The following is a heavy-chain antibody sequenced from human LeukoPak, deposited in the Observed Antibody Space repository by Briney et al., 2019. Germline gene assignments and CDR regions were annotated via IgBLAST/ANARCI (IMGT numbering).Heavy chain of an antibody. V-gene: IGHV3-23*01. D-gene: IGHD3-3*01. J-gene: IGHJ6*02. CDR3: AKDGGGSLEWLPPMDI. CDR2: ITGSGGST. CDR1: GFTFSSHA. Sequence: GGSLRLSCAASGFTFSSHAMGWVRQAPGKGLEWVSSITGSGGSTYYGDSVKGRFTISRDNSKNTLYLQMNSLRAEDTAVYYCAKDGGGSLEWLPPMDIWGQGTTVTVSS.